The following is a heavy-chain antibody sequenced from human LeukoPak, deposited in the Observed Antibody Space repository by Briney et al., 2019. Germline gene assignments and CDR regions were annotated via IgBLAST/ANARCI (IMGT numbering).Heavy chain of an antibody. J-gene: IGHJ5*02. V-gene: IGHV4-39*07. CDR3: ARGAGTRQSWFDP. CDR1: GGSISSSSYY. D-gene: IGHD1-7*01. Sequence: SETLSLTCTVSGGSISSSSYYWGWIRQPPGKGLEWIGSIYYSGSTYYNPSLKSRVTISVDTSKNQCSLKLSSVTAADTAVYYCARGAGTRQSWFDPWGQGTLVTVSS. CDR2: IYYSGST.